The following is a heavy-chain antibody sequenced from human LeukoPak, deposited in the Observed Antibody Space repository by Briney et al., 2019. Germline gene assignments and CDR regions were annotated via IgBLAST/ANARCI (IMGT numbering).Heavy chain of an antibody. Sequence: GGSLRLSCAASGFTFSIYSMNWVRQAPGKGLEWVSYIGSSSSSTIFYADSVKGRFTISRDNAKNSLYLQMNSLRGEDTAVYYCARGLSGSLAFDYWGQGTLVTVSS. CDR3: ARGLSGSLAFDY. J-gene: IGHJ4*02. D-gene: IGHD3-10*01. CDR2: IGSSSSSTI. V-gene: IGHV3-48*01. CDR1: GFTFSIYS.